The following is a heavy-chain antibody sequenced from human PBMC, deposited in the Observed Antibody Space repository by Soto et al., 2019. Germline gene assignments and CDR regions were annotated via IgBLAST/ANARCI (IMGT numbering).Heavy chain of an antibody. CDR2: INASNGNT. J-gene: IGHJ6*03. CDR3: ARARSPGYYYMDV. CDR1: GYTSTSYA. V-gene: IGHV1-3*01. Sequence: ASVKVSCKASGYTSTSYAMHWVRQAPGQGLEWMGWINASNGNTSYAQKFQGRVTITRNTSISTAYMELSSLRSEDTAVYYCARARSPGYYYMDVWGKGTTVTVSS.